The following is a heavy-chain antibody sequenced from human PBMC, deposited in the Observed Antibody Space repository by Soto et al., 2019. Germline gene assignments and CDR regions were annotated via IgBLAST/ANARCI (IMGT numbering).Heavy chain of an antibody. J-gene: IGHJ5*02. D-gene: IGHD3-22*01. V-gene: IGHV4-59*12. CDR1: GGSISSYY. CDR2: IYYSGST. CDR3: ARTLYYYDSSGYYYFDP. Sequence: SETLSLTCTVSGGSISSYYWSWIRQPPGKGLEWIGYIYYSGSTNYNPSLKSRVTISVDTSKNQFSLKLSSVTAVDTAVYYCARTLYYYDSSGYYYFDPWGQGTLVTVSS.